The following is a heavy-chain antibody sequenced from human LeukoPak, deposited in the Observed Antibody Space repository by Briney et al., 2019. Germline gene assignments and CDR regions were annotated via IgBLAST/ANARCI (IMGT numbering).Heavy chain of an antibody. J-gene: IGHJ6*03. D-gene: IGHD1-26*01. CDR1: DYSISSAYY. CDR3: AGLYSGSYPNYYYYMDV. CDR2: IYHSGST. V-gene: IGHV4-38-2*01. Sequence: ASETLSLTCAVSDYSISSAYYWGWIRQPPGKGLEWIGSIYHSGSTDYNPPLKSRVTISVDTSKNQFSLKLSSVTAADTAVYYCAGLYSGSYPNYYYYMDVWGKGTTVTVPS.